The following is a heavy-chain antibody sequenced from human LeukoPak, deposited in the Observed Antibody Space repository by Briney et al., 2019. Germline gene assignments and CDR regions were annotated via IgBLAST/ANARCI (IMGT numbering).Heavy chain of an antibody. Sequence: PGGSLRLSCAASGFTFNNYAMSWVRQAPGKGLQWLSSINGGDYSTYYTDSVKGRFTISRASSKNVLYLQMNSLTTDDTAIYYCATANPTPRGINFDFWGQGALVTVSS. J-gene: IGHJ4*02. CDR3: ATANPTPRGINFDF. V-gene: IGHV3-23*01. CDR2: INGGDYST. D-gene: IGHD3-10*01. CDR1: GFTFNNYA.